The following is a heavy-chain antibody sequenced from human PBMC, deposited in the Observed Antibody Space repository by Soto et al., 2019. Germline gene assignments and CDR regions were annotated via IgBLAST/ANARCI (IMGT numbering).Heavy chain of an antibody. CDR2: ISHTGTT. CDR1: GDSISGYQW. J-gene: IGHJ4*02. Sequence: SETLSLTCAASGDSISGYQWWSWVRLPPGKGLEWIGEISHTGTTNYNPSLKSRVTMSVDKPKNQFSLNLNSVPAAYTAGYYCAREGVITYDSGSYYNAYYFDYWGQGALVTVSS. CDR3: AREGVITYDSGSYYNAYYFDY. V-gene: IGHV4-4*02. D-gene: IGHD3-10*01.